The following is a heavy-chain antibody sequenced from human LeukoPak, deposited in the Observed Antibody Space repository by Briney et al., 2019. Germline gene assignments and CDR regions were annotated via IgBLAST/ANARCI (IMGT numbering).Heavy chain of an antibody. CDR1: GYTFTSYA. V-gene: IGHV1-8*03. Sequence: ASVKVSCKASGYTFTSYAMHWVRQAPGQGLEWMGWMNPNSGNTGYAQKFQGRVTITRNTSISTAYMELSSLRSEDTAVYYCARIAYCRTTRCYGWGQGTQVTVSS. J-gene: IGHJ1*01. D-gene: IGHD2-2*01. CDR2: MNPNSGNT. CDR3: ARIAYCRTTRCYG.